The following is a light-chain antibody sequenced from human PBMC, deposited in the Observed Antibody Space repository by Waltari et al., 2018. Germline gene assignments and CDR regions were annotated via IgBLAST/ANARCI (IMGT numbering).Light chain of an antibody. V-gene: IGKV1-27*01. CDR1: QGINDY. J-gene: IGKJ1*01. CDR3: QKYNKAPRT. Sequence: DIQMTQYPSSLSASVGDTITITCRASQGINDYLAWFQQIPGKAPKLLIHGASTLQSGVPTRFSGSGFGTEFNLTISSLQSEDVATYYCQKYNKAPRTFGPGTKVEVK. CDR2: GAS.